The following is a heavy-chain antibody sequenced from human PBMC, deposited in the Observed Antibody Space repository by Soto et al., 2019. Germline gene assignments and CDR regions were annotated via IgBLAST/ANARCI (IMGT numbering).Heavy chain of an antibody. J-gene: IGHJ6*03. Sequence: GGSLRLCCAASGFTFSSYAMSWVRQAPGKGLEWVSAISGSGGSTYYADSVKGRFTISRDNSKNTLYLQMNSLRAEDTAVYYCAKAAYDFWSGYSKSYYHYYMDVWGKGTTVTVSS. CDR1: GFTFSSYA. D-gene: IGHD3-3*01. CDR3: AKAAYDFWSGYSKSYYHYYMDV. CDR2: ISGSGGST. V-gene: IGHV3-23*01.